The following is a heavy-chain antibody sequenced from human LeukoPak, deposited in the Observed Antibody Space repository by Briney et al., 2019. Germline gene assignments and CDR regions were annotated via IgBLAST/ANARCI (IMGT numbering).Heavy chain of an antibody. CDR2: IIPIFGTA. CDR3: ARGESGLYYYYYMDV. CDR1: GGTFSSYA. J-gene: IGHJ6*03. Sequence: SVKVSCKASGGTFSSYAISWVRQAPGQGLEWMGGIIPIFGTANYAQKFQGRVTITTDESTSTAYMELSSLRSEDTAVYYCARGESGLYYYYYMDVWGKGTTVTVSS. V-gene: IGHV1-69*05.